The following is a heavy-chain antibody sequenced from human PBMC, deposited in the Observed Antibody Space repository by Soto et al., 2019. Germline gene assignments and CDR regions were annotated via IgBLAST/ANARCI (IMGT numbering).Heavy chain of an antibody. D-gene: IGHD5-18*01. Sequence: QVHLQESGPGLVKPSETLSLTCTVSGGPISSYYWTWIRQPPGKGLEWSGNIYYSGIANDNPSLGSRVTISVDTSKKQASLTLTSVAAADTAVYYCALDRGYSFGPRINYYFDYWGQGTLVTVSS. CDR2: IYYSGIA. CDR1: GGPISSYY. J-gene: IGHJ4*02. V-gene: IGHV4-59*12. CDR3: ALDRGYSFGPRINYYFDY.